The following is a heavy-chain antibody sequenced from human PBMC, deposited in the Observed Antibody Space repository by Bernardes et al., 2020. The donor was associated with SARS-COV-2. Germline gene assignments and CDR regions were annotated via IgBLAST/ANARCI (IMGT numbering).Heavy chain of an antibody. CDR1: GGSISRGVDY. Sequence: SETLSLTCTVSGGSISRGVDYWSWIRQLPGKGLQWIGYILYNGRTFYNPSLKSRAHISVATSENQFSLKLSSVTAADTAVYYCARNLRGDSSGSYYEESWVDPWGQGILVTVSS. CDR3: ARNLRGDSSGSYYEESWVDP. CDR2: ILYNGRT. J-gene: IGHJ5*02. V-gene: IGHV4-31*03. D-gene: IGHD3-22*01.